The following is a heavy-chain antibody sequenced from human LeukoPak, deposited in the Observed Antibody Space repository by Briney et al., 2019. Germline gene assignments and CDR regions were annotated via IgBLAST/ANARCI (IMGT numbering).Heavy chain of an antibody. D-gene: IGHD2-21*02. CDR3: AREVGDLKYYFDY. CDR1: GYTFTGYY. J-gene: IGHJ4*02. Sequence: ASVRVSCKASGYTFTGYYIHWVRHASGQGLEWMGWINDNSGGTNYAQKFQGRVTMTRDTSISTAYMELSGLRSDDTAVYYCAREVGDLKYYFDYWGQGTLVTVSS. V-gene: IGHV1-2*02. CDR2: INDNSGGT.